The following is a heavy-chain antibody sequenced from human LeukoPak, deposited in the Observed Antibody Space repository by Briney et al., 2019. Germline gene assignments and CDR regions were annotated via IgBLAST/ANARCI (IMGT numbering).Heavy chain of an antibody. D-gene: IGHD2-2*02. J-gene: IGHJ3*01. V-gene: IGHV3-74*01. CDR2: ISGDERGT. Sequence: PGGSLRLSCVASGVTFSNHWIHWVRQTPGKGLNWISRISGDERGTNYAGSVKGRFIISRDNAKNTLFLQMDSLRVEDTAVYYCVRDVYQVRSNDYVSDVWGQGTMVTVSS. CDR3: VRDVYQVRSNDYVSDV. CDR1: GVTFSNHW.